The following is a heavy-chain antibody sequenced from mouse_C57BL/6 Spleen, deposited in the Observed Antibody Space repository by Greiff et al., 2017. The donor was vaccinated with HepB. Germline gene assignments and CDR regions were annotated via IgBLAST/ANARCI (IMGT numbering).Heavy chain of an antibody. Sequence: VKLQQPGAELVMPGASVKLSCKASGYTFTSYWMHWVKQRPGQGLEWIGEIDPSDSYTNYNQKFKGKSTLTVDKSSSTAYMQLSSLTSEDSAVYYCAGSNSPITTVVYFDVWGTGTTVTVSS. J-gene: IGHJ1*03. CDR1: GYTFTSYW. CDR2: IDPSDSYT. V-gene: IGHV1-69*01. CDR3: AGSNSPITTVVYFDV. D-gene: IGHD1-1*01.